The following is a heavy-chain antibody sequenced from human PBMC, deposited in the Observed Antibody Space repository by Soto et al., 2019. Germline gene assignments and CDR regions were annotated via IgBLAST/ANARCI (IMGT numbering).Heavy chain of an antibody. CDR1: GFTFSSYS. V-gene: IGHV3-21*01. D-gene: IGHD5-12*01. CDR3: ARDVEEMATIFAY. Sequence: EVQLVESGGGLVKPGGSLRLSCAASGFTFSSYSMNWVRQAPGKGLEWVSSISSSSSYIYYADSVKGRFTIPRDNAKNSLYLQMNSLRAEDTAVYYCARDVEEMATIFAYWGQGTLVTVSS. J-gene: IGHJ4*02. CDR2: ISSSSSYI.